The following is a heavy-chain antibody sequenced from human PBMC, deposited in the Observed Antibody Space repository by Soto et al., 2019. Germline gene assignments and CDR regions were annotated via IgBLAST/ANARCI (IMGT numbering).Heavy chain of an antibody. CDR2: ISYDGSNK. Sequence: GGSLRLSCAASGFTFSSYGMHWVRQAPGKRLEWVAVISYDGSNKYYADSVKGRFTISRDNSKNTLYLQMNSLRAEDTAVYYCAKDLGGSVTLYGIAAAGPPQFDYWGQGTLVTVSS. CDR3: AKDLGGSVTLYGIAAAGPPQFDY. CDR1: GFTFSSYG. J-gene: IGHJ4*02. D-gene: IGHD6-13*01. V-gene: IGHV3-30*18.